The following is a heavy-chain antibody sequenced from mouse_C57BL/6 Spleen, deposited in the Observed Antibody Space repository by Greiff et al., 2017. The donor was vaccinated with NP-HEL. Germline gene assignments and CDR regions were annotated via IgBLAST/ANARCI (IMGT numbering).Heavy chain of an antibody. CDR3: ARDGSSYEAWFAY. V-gene: IGHV1-55*01. D-gene: IGHD1-1*01. J-gene: IGHJ3*01. Sequence: VQLQQPGAELVKPGASVKMSCKASGYTFTSYWITWVKQRPGQGLEWIGDIYPGSGSTNYNEKFKSKATLTVDTSSSTAYMQLSSLTSEDSAVYYWARDGSSYEAWFAYWGQGTLVTVSA. CDR1: GYTFTSYW. CDR2: IYPGSGST.